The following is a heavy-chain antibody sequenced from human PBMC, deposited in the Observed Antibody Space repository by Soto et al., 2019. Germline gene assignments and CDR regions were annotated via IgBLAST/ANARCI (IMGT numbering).Heavy chain of an antibody. CDR1: GFTXTNAW. J-gene: IGHJ5*01. CDR2: IKSKTDGGTT. Sequence: GGSLRLSCAASGFTXTNAWINWVRQAPGKGLEWVGRIKSKTDGGTTDYAEPVKGRFAISRDDSNNMVYLQMNSLKIEDTAVYYCTTDSYSTIIIVRFDYWGHGTLVTVSS. CDR3: TTDSYSTIIIVRFDY. D-gene: IGHD3-22*01. V-gene: IGHV3-15*07.